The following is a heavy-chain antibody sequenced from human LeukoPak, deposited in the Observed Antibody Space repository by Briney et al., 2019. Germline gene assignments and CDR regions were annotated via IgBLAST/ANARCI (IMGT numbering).Heavy chain of an antibody. CDR2: IIPIFGTA. J-gene: IGHJ5*02. D-gene: IGHD3-22*01. V-gene: IGHV1-69*05. CDR1: GGTFSSYA. Sequence: GSSVKVSCKASGGTFSSYAIIWVRQAPGQGPEWMGGIIPIFGTANYAQKFQGRVTITTDESTSTAYMELSSLRSEDTAVYYCARESGYYYDPWGQGTLVTVSS. CDR3: ARESGYYYDP.